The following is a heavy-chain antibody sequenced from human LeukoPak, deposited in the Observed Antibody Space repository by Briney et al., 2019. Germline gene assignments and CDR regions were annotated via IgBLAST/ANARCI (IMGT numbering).Heavy chain of an antibody. D-gene: IGHD3-10*01. J-gene: IGHJ5*02. CDR3: AKRPGSRYYDWFDP. CDR2: INHSGST. V-gene: IGHV4-34*01. CDR1: GGSFSGCY. Sequence: SETLSLTCAVYGGSFSGCYWSWIRQPPGKGLEWIGEINHSGSTNYNPSLKSRVTISVDTSNNQFSMKLSSVTAADTAVCISAKRPGSRYYDWFDPWGQGTLVTVSS.